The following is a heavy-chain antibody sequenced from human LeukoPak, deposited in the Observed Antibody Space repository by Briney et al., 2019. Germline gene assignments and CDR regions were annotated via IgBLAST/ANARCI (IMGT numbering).Heavy chain of an antibody. CDR2: ISYGGSNK. D-gene: IGHD3-22*01. Sequence: GGSLRLSCAATGFTFSSYGMHWVRQAPGKGLEWVAVISYGGSNKYYADSVKGRFTISRDNSKNTLYLQMNSLRAEDTAVYYCAKDDSSGYNFDAFDIWGQGTMVTVSS. J-gene: IGHJ3*02. V-gene: IGHV3-30*18. CDR3: AKDDSSGYNFDAFDI. CDR1: GFTFSSYG.